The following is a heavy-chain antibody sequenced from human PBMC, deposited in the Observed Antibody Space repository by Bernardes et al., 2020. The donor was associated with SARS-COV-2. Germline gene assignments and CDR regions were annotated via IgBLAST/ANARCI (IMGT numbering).Heavy chain of an antibody. V-gene: IGHV3-21*01. CDR1: GFTFSTSS. Sequence: VGSLFLSCAASGFTFSTSSMNWLRQAPGQGLEWVSSISSSSSYIFYADSVRGRFSISRDNAKNSVFLQMNSLRGDDTAVYYCARGGAVTKFVVSEANWFDPWGQGALVIVSS. CDR2: ISSSSSYI. D-gene: IGHD3-16*01. J-gene: IGHJ5*02. CDR3: ARGGAVTKFVVSEANWFDP.